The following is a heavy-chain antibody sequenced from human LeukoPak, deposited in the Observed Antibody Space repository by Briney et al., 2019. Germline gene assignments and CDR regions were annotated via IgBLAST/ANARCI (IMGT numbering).Heavy chain of an antibody. CDR3: ARQGSTLYYFDY. Sequence: SETLSLTCTVSGGPISNYYWSWIRQPAGKGLEWIGHISTSGTTNYSPSLKSRVTMSVDTSKNQFSLKLSSVTAADTAVYYCARQGSTLYYFDYWGQGTLVTVSS. V-gene: IGHV4-4*07. J-gene: IGHJ4*02. CDR2: ISTSGTT. D-gene: IGHD2/OR15-2a*01. CDR1: GGPISNYY.